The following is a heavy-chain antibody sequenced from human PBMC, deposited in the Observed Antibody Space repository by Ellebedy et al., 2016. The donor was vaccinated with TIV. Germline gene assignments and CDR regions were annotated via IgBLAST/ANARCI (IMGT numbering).Heavy chain of an antibody. CDR2: IWYDGSNK. D-gene: IGHD3-22*01. V-gene: IGHV3-33*01. CDR3: ARDESYYDSSGYYYDY. Sequence: GGSLRLSCAASGFTFSSYGMHWVRQAPGKGLEWVAVIWYDGSNKYYADSVKGRFTISRDNSKNTLYLQMNSLRDEDTAVYYCARDESYYDSSGYYYDYWGQGTLVTVSS. CDR1: GFTFSSYG. J-gene: IGHJ4*02.